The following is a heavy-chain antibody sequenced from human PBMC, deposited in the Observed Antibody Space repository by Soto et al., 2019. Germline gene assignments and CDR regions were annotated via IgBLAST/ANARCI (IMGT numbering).Heavy chain of an antibody. Sequence: EVQLVESGGGLVQPGGSLRLSCAASGFTFSSYWMSWVRQAPGKGLEWVANIKQDGSEKYYVDSVKGRFTISRDNAKNSLYLQMNSLRAEDTAVYYCARDSHFLYYYYGMDVWGQGTTVTVSS. CDR3: ARDSHFLYYYYGMDV. CDR1: GFTFSSYW. V-gene: IGHV3-7*03. CDR2: IKQDGSEK. J-gene: IGHJ6*02.